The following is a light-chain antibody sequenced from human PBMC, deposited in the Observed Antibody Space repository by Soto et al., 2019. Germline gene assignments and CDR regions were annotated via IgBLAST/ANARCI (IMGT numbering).Light chain of an antibody. J-gene: IGKJ1*01. Sequence: DIPMTQSPSTLSASIGDRVTITCRASQSISGWLAWYQQEPGKAPKLLISDVSSLESGVPSRFSGSGSVTEFTLTISSLQPDDFAVYYCQQYHDYWTFGPGTKVEVK. CDR2: DVS. V-gene: IGKV1-5*01. CDR3: QQYHDYWT. CDR1: QSISGW.